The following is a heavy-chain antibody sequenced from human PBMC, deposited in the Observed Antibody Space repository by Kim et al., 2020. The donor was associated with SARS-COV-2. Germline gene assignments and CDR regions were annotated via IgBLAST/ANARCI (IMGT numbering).Heavy chain of an antibody. V-gene: IGHV1-3*01. J-gene: IGHJ6*03. Sequence: KYSQKCRGRVTITRDTSARTAYMELSSLRSEDTAVYYCARVDWNWSYYMDVWGKGTTVTVSS. CDR3: ARVDWNWSYYMDV. D-gene: IGHD1-7*01.